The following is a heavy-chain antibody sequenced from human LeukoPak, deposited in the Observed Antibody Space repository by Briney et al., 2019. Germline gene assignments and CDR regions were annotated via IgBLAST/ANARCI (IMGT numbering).Heavy chain of an antibody. D-gene: IGHD4-23*01. CDR1: GFTFSSHS. CDR3: ARDGDYGGNQEY. V-gene: IGHV3-21*01. CDR2: ISSSSSYI. J-gene: IGHJ4*02. Sequence: GGSLRLSCAASGFTFSSHSMNWVRQAPGKGLEWVSSISSSSSYIYYADSVKGRFTISRDNAKNSLYLQMNSLRAEDTAVYYCARDGDYGGNQEYWGQGTLVTVSS.